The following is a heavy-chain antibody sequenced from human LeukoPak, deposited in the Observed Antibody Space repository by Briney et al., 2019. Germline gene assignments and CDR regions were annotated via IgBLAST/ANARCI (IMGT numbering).Heavy chain of an antibody. V-gene: IGHV3-23*01. D-gene: IGHD4-17*01. CDR2: VDSSGSYT. CDR3: AKISTGTENFDH. J-gene: IGHJ4*02. CDR1: GFSFGNYA. Sequence: GGSLTLSCAASGFSFGNYAMGWVRQAPGKGLEWVSSVDSSGSYTPSADSVKGRFTISRDNSENTVYLQMNSLRAEDTAVYSCAKISTGTENFDHWGQGTLVTVSS.